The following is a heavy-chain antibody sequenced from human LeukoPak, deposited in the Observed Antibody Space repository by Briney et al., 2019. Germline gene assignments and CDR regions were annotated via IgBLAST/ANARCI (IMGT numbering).Heavy chain of an antibody. CDR1: GYTFTSYG. CDR3: ARAPPGSSSAFAPFDI. V-gene: IGHV1-18*01. D-gene: IGHD5-18*01. CDR2: ISAYNGNR. Sequence: GASVKVSCKASGYTFTSYGISWVRQAPGQGLEWIGWISAYNGNRNYAQKLQGRVTMTTATSTTKAYMALRRLTSDATAAYYCARAPPGSSSAFAPFDIWGQGTMVTVSS. J-gene: IGHJ3*02.